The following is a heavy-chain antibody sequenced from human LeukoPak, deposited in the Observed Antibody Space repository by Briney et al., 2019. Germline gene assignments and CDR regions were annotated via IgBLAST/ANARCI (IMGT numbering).Heavy chain of an antibody. Sequence: ASVKVSCKVSGYTLTELSMHWVRQAPGKGLEWMGGFDPEDGETIYAQKFQGRVTMTEDTSTDTAYMELSSLRSEDTAVYYCATAPLYYYDSSGYSLPNYGMDVWGQGTTVTVS. CDR1: GYTLTELS. CDR2: FDPEDGET. CDR3: ATAPLYYYDSSGYSLPNYGMDV. D-gene: IGHD3-22*01. V-gene: IGHV1-24*01. J-gene: IGHJ6*02.